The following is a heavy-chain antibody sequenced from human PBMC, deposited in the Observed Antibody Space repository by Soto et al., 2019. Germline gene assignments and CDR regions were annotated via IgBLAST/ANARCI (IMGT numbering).Heavy chain of an antibody. V-gene: IGHV3-74*01. CDR3: ARESRFLEWLSLNWFDP. CDR1: GFTFSNYW. Sequence: GGSLRLSCAASGFTFSNYWMHWVRQAPGRGLVWVSHIDSDGSTTTYADSVEGRFTISRDNAKNTLYLQMNSLRDEDTAVYYCARESRFLEWLSLNWFDPWGQGTLVTVSS. CDR2: IDSDGSTT. J-gene: IGHJ5*02. D-gene: IGHD3-3*01.